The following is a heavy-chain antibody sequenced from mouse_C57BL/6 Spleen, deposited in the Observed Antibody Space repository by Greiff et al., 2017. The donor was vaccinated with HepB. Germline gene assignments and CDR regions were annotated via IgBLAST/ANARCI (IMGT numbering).Heavy chain of an antibody. CDR2: IDPSDSYT. Sequence: QVQLQQPGAELVRPGTSVKLSCKASGYTFTSYWMHWVKQRPGQGLEWIGVIDPSDSYTNYNQKFKGKATLTVDTPSSTAYMQLSSLTSEDSAVYYCARWDGNYTWFAYWGQGTLVTVSA. CDR1: GYTFTSYW. V-gene: IGHV1-59*01. CDR3: ARWDGNYTWFAY. J-gene: IGHJ3*01. D-gene: IGHD2-1*01.